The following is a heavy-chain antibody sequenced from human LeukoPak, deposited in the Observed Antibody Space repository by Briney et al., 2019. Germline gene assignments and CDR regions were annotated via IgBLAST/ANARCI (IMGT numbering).Heavy chain of an antibody. CDR2: ISAYNGNT. D-gene: IGHD3-3*01. J-gene: IGHJ5*02. V-gene: IGHV1-18*01. Sequence: ASVKVSCKASGYTFTSYGISWVRQAPGQGLEWMGWISAYNGNTNYAQKLQGRVTMTTDTSTSTAYMELRRLRSDDTAVYYCARDYAPPPYYDFWSGYSLWFDPWGQGTLVTVSS. CDR1: GYTFTSYG. CDR3: ARDYAPPPYYDFWSGYSLWFDP.